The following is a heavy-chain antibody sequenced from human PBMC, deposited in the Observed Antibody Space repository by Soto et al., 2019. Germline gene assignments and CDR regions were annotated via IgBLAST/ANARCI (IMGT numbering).Heavy chain of an antibody. D-gene: IGHD6-13*01. CDR2: IYPGDSDT. J-gene: IGHJ5*02. CDR3: ARLPLAAAYSDANT. V-gene: IGHV5-51*01. Sequence: GESLKISCKGSGYSFTSYWIGWVRQMPGKGLEWVGIIYPGDSDTRYSPSFQGQVTISADRSISTAYLQWSSLKASYTCMYYCARLPLAAAYSDANTWGQGTLVTV. CDR1: GYSFTSYW.